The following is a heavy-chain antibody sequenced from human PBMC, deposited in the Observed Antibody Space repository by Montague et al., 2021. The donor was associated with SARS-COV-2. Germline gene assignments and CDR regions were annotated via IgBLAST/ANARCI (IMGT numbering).Heavy chain of an antibody. CDR3: ARGAKYYGFYHPFED. Sequence: TLSLTCTVSDGSINTDTYFWSWIRQPAGKGLEWIGRIWTSGTTKYNPTLKGRVTMSMDTSKKQFSLNVTSVTAADTAVYYCARGAKYYGFYHPFEDWGQGALVTVSS. CDR2: IWTSGTT. J-gene: IGHJ4*02. V-gene: IGHV4-61*02. D-gene: IGHD3-16*01. CDR1: DGSINTDTYF.